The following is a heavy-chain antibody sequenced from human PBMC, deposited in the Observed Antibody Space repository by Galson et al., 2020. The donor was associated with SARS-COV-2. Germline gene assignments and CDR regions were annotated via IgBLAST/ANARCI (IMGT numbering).Heavy chain of an antibody. CDR2: IYSGGTT. Sequence: GESLKISCAASGFSVSSNYMSSVRSHYMSWVRQAPGKGLEWVSVIYSGGTTYYADSVKGRFTITRDDFKNMLFLQMNSLRAEDTGVYYCASNTVLVADCYFFGLDVWGQGITVTVSS. CDR3: ASNTVLVADCYFFGLDV. J-gene: IGHJ6*02. V-gene: IGHV3-53*01. CDR1: GFSVSSNY. D-gene: IGHD5-18*01.